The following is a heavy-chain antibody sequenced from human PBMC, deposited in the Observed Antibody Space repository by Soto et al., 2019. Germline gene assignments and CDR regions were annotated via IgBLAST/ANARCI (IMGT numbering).Heavy chain of an antibody. CDR2: IYYSGST. CDR1: GGSISSSSYY. V-gene: IGHV4-39*01. J-gene: IGHJ3*02. CDR3: ARPTYSGYDFGAFDI. Sequence: LSLTCTVSGGSISSSSYYWGWIRQPPGKGLEWIGSIYYSGSTYYNPSLKSRVTISVDTFKNQFSLKLCSVTAADTAVYYCARPTYSGYDFGAFDIWGQGTMVTVS. D-gene: IGHD5-12*01.